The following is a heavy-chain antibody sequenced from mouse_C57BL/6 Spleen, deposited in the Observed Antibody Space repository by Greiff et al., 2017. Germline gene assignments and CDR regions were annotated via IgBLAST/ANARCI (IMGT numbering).Heavy chain of an antibody. J-gene: IGHJ4*01. Sequence: EVHLVESGGGLVQPGGSLSLSCAASGFTFTDYYMSWVRQPPGKALEWLGFIRNKANGYTTEYSASVKGRFTISRDNSQSILYLQMNALRAEDSATYYCARYFLYYYAMDYWGQGTSVTVSS. CDR2: IRNKANGYTT. CDR1: GFTFTDYY. D-gene: IGHD6-2*01. CDR3: ARYFLYYYAMDY. V-gene: IGHV7-3*01.